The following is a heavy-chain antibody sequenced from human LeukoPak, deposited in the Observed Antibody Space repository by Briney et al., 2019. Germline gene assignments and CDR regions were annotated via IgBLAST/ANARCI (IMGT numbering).Heavy chain of an antibody. Sequence: GGSLRLSCAASGFTFSIYAMSWVREAPGKGLDWVSTISGSGDTTYYADSVKGRFTISRDNSKNTLYLQVNSLRAEDTAVYYCATNPSSSGWPGDFDYWGQGTLVTVSS. CDR2: ISGSGDTT. CDR1: GFTFSIYA. J-gene: IGHJ4*02. D-gene: IGHD6-19*01. CDR3: ATNPSSSGWPGDFDY. V-gene: IGHV3-23*01.